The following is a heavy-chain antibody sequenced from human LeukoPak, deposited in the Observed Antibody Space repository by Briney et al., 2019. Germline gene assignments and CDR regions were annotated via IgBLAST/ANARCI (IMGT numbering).Heavy chain of an antibody. Sequence: GGSLRLSCAASGFSFSSHAIHWVRQAPGKGLEWVAQIWSGGNYKYYTDSVKGRFTISRDNSKNTLYLQMNSLRAEDTAVYYCANTVISGSWDYWGQGTLVTVSS. D-gene: IGHD3-10*01. CDR3: ANTVISGSWDY. CDR1: GFSFSSHA. CDR2: IWSGGNYK. V-gene: IGHV3-33*06. J-gene: IGHJ4*02.